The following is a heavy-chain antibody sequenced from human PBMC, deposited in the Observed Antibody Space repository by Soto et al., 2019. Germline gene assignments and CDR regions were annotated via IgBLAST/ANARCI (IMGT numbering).Heavy chain of an antibody. J-gene: IGHJ4*02. CDR1: GGSISSGAYS. Sequence: QLQLQESGSGLVKPSQTLSLTCAVSGGSISSGAYSWSWIRQPPGKGLEWIGYIYHSGTTFYTPSITSPVTISEDRSNTQFSLELSSVTAAVTAKYYCARGLDYWGQGTLVTVSS. CDR3: ARGLDY. CDR2: IYHSGTT. V-gene: IGHV4-30-2*01.